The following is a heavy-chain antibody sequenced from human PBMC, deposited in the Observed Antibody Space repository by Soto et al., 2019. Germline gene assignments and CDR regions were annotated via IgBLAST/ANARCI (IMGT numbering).Heavy chain of an antibody. D-gene: IGHD6-6*01. V-gene: IGHV4-34*01. J-gene: IGHJ5*02. CDR2: INHSGST. CDR3: ARVVADRPRRSNWFNP. CDR1: GGSFSGYY. Sequence: PSETLSLTCAVYGGSFSGYYWSWIRQPPGKGLEWIGEINHSGSTNYNPSLKSRVTISVDTSKNQFSLKLSSVTAADTAVYYCARVVADRPRRSNWFNPWGQGTLVTVSS.